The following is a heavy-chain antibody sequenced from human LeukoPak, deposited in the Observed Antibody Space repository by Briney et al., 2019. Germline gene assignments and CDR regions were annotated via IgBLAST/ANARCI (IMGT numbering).Heavy chain of an antibody. D-gene: IGHD3-22*01. CDR3: TTGDSSSPL. CDR1: GFTFSNAW. V-gene: IGHV3-15*01. CDR2: VKSKADGGTT. Sequence: GGSLRLSCAASGFTFSNAWMNWIRQAPGKGLEWVGRVKSKADGGTTEYAAPVKGRFTISRDDSKNTLYLQMNSLKTEDAAVYYCTTGDSSSPLWGQGTLVTVSS. J-gene: IGHJ4*02.